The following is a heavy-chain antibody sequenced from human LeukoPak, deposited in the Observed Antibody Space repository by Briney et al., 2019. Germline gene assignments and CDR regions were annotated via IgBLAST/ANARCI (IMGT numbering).Heavy chain of an antibody. CDR3: ARDRDGSFDY. Sequence: GGSLRLSCAASGFTFSSYGMHWVRQAPGKGLEWVAVIWYDGSNKYYADPVKGRFTISRDNSKNTLYLQMNSLRAEDTAVYYRARDRDGSFDYWGQGTLVTVSS. V-gene: IGHV3-33*01. J-gene: IGHJ4*02. CDR1: GFTFSSYG. D-gene: IGHD5-24*01. CDR2: IWYDGSNK.